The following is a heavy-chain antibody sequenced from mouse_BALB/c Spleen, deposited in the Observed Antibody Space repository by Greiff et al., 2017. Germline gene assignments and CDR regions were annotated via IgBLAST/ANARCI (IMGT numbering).Heavy chain of an antibody. J-gene: IGHJ4*01. CDR2: IDPANGNT. CDR3: ASSSYAMDY. D-gene: IGHD1-3*01. V-gene: IGHV14-3*02. CDR1: GFNIKDTY. Sequence: VQLQQSGAELVKPGASVKLSCTASGFNIKDTYMHWVKQRPEQGLEWIGRIDPANGNTKYDPKFQGKATITADPSSNTAYLQLGSLTSEDAAVYYCASSSYAMDYWGQGTSVTVSS.